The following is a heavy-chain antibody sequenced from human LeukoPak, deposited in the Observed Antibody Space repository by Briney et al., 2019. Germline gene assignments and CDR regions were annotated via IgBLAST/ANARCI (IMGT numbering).Heavy chain of an antibody. CDR2: ISSDGSIT. D-gene: IGHD3-10*01. J-gene: IGHJ4*02. CDR1: GFTFSAYW. CDR3: ARHLNYYFDY. V-gene: IGHV3-74*01. Sequence: GGSLRLSCAASGFTFSAYWMHWVRQAPGKGLVWVSRISSDGSITSYADSVKGRFTISRDNAKNTLYLQMNSLRAEDTAVYYCARHLNYYFDYWGQGTLVTVSS.